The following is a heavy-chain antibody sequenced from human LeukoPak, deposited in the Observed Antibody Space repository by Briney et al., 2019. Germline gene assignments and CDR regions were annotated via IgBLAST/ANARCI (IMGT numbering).Heavy chain of an antibody. CDR3: AKENGDYVREYYFDY. V-gene: IGHV3-23*01. CDR2: ISGSGDST. Sequence: PGGSLRLSCAASGFTFSSYAMSWVRQAPGKGLEWVSAISGSGDSTYYADSAKGRFTISRDNSKITLYLQMNSLRAEDTAVYYCAKENGDYVREYYFDYWGQGTLVTVSS. D-gene: IGHD4-17*01. CDR1: GFTFSSYA. J-gene: IGHJ4*02.